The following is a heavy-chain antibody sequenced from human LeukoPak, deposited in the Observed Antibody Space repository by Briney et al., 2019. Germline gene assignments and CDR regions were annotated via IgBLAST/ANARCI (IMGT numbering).Heavy chain of an antibody. J-gene: IGHJ5*02. CDR1: GFTFSSYW. D-gene: IGHD5-18*01. CDR2: INTDGSTT. CDR3: ARVGYIYGYDR. V-gene: IGHV3-74*01. Sequence: GGSLRLSCAASGFTFSSYWMHWVRQAPGKGLVWVSHINTDGSTTTYADSVKGRFTISRDNAKNTLNLQMNSLRPEDTAVYYCARVGYIYGYDRWGQGTLVTVSS.